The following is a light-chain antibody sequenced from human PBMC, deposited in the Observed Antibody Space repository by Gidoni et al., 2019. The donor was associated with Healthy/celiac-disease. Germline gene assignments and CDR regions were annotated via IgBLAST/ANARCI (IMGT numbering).Light chain of an antibody. J-gene: IGLJ2*01. CDR1: ALPKQY. CDR3: QSADSSGTYVV. Sequence: SYELTPPPSVSVSPGQTARITCSGDALPKQYAYWYQQKPGQAPVLVIYKDSDRPSGIPGRFSGSSSGTTVTLTISGVQAEDEADYYCQSADSSGTYVVFGGGTKLTVL. CDR2: KDS. V-gene: IGLV3-25*03.